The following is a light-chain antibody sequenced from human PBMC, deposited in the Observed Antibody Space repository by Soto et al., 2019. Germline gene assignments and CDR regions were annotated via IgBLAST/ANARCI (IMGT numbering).Light chain of an antibody. CDR3: SSYTSSSTV. Sequence: QSVLTQPASVSGSPGQSITISCTGTSSDVGGYNSVSWYQQHPGKAPKLMICDVSNRPSGVSNRFSGSKSGNTASLTISGLQAEDEADYYCSSYTSSSTVFAGGTKLTVL. CDR2: DVS. CDR1: SSDVGGYNS. J-gene: IGLJ3*02. V-gene: IGLV2-14*03.